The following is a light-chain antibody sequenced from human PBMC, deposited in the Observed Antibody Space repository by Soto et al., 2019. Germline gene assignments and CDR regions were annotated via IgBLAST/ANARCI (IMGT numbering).Light chain of an antibody. CDR2: EGT. J-gene: IGLJ3*02. Sequence: QSALTQPASVSGSPGQSLTISCTGSSTDVGNSKFVSWYQLHPGQAPKLMIYEGTKRPSGTSNRFSGSYSGNTASLTISGLQTEDEADYYCCSHAGTYTLVFGGETKLTVL. V-gene: IGLV2-23*01. CDR3: CSHAGTYTLV. CDR1: STDVGNSKF.